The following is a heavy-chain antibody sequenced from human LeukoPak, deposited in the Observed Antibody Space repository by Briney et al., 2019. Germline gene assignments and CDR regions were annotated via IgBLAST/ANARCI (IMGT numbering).Heavy chain of an antibody. D-gene: IGHD3-10*01. CDR1: GFSLSTSGVG. CDR2: IYWDDDM. CDR3: AHRRGGSGKYYFDY. J-gene: IGHJ4*02. Sequence: SGPTLVKPTQTLTRTCTFSGFSLSTSGVGVGWIRQPPGKALEWLALIYWDDDMRYSPSLKSRLTITKDTSKNQVVLTMTNMGPVDTATYYCAHRRGGSGKYYFDYWGQGTLVTVSS. V-gene: IGHV2-5*02.